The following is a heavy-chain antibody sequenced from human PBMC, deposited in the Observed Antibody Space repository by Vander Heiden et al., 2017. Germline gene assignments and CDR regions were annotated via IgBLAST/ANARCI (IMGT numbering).Heavy chain of an antibody. CDR3: TTGGRRGPTTD. Sequence: EVQLVESGGGLVKPGGALRLPCAASGFTFSNAWMSWVRQAPGKGLEWVGRIKSKTDGGTTDYAAPVKGRFTISRDDSKNTLYLQMNSLKTEDTAVYYCTTGGRRGPTTDWGQGTLVTVSS. CDR2: IKSKTDGGTT. V-gene: IGHV3-15*01. CDR1: GFTFSNAW. D-gene: IGHD1-26*01. J-gene: IGHJ4*02.